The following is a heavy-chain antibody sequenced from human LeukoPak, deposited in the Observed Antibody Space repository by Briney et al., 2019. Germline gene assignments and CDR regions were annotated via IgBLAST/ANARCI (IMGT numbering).Heavy chain of an antibody. Sequence: GGSLRLSCAASGFTFSSYAMSWVRQAPGKGLEWVSAISGSGGSTYYADSVKGRFTISRDTAKNTLYLQMNSLGVEDTAVYFCAKESASFHTSGASFDYWGQGTLVTVSS. J-gene: IGHJ4*02. CDR3: AKESASFHTSGASFDY. CDR1: GFTFSSYA. V-gene: IGHV3-23*01. CDR2: ISGSGGST. D-gene: IGHD3-10*01.